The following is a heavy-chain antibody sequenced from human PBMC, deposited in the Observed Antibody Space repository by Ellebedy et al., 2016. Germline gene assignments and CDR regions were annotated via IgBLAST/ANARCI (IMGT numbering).Heavy chain of an antibody. V-gene: IGHV3-30*04. CDR3: ARRATVSYYGLDV. J-gene: IGHJ6*02. CDR1: GFTFSSYA. Sequence: GGSLRLSCAASGFTFSSYAMSWVRQAPGKGLEWVAVISYDGSNKYYADSVKGRLTISRDNSKNTLSLQMNSLRPEDTALYYCARRATVSYYGLDVWGQGTTVTVSS. D-gene: IGHD1-1*01. CDR2: ISYDGSNK.